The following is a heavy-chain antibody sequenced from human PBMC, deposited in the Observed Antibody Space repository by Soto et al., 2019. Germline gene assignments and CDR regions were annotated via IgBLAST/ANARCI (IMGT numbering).Heavy chain of an antibody. CDR2: IRSKAYGGTT. J-gene: IGHJ3*02. Sequence: GCRKICSTASGFTLGDYAMGLFRQAPGKGLEWVGFIRSKAYGGTTEYAASVKGRFTISRDDSKSIAYLQMNSPKTEDTAVYYCTTARPNTYYYDSSGPGAFDIWGQGTMVTVS. D-gene: IGHD3-22*01. V-gene: IGHV3-49*03. CDR3: TTARPNTYYYDSSGPGAFDI. CDR1: GFTLGDYA.